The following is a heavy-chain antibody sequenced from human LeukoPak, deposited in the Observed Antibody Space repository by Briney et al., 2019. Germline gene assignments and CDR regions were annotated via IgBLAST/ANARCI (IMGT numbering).Heavy chain of an antibody. CDR3: TRVLGYYDSSGYYYYYYGMDV. CDR2: IRSKAYGGTT. D-gene: IGHD3-22*01. V-gene: IGHV3-49*04. Sequence: GGSLRLSCTASGFTFGDYATSWVRQAPGKGLEWVGFIRSKAYGGTTEYAASVKGRFTISRDDSKSIAYLQMNSLKTEDTAVYYCTRVLGYYDSSGYYYYYYGMDVWGQGTTVTVSS. CDR1: GFTFGDYA. J-gene: IGHJ6*02.